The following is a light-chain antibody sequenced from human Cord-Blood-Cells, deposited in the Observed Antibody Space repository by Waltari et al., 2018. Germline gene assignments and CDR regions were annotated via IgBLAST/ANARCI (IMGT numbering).Light chain of an antibody. V-gene: IGKV1-27*01. CDR1: QGIVNY. CDR3: QKYNSAPFT. Sequence: DIQITQSPSPLSASVGDRDTSTCRARQGIVNYLDWYQQKPGKVPKLLSYAASTLQSGVPSRFSGSGSGTDFTLTISSLQPEDVATYYCQKYNSAPFTFGPGTKVDIK. CDR2: AAS. J-gene: IGKJ3*01.